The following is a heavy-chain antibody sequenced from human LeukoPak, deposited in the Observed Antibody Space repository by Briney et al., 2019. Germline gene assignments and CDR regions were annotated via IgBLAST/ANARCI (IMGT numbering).Heavy chain of an antibody. Sequence: SETLSLTCAVSGGSVSSANFYWSWLRQPPGTGLEWVGNVYYSGSTNYNPSIKSRVTISVDTSKNQFSLKLSSVTAADTAVYYCAREGSDYYPYYGMDVWGQGTTVTVSS. J-gene: IGHJ6*02. CDR3: AREGSDYYPYYGMDV. CDR2: VYYSGST. V-gene: IGHV4-61*01. CDR1: GGSVSSANFY.